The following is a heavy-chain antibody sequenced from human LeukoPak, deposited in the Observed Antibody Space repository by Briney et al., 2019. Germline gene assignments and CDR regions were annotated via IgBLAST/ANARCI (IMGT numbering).Heavy chain of an antibody. V-gene: IGHV1-8*01. J-gene: IGHJ4*02. CDR1: GYTFTSYD. D-gene: IGHD1-26*01. CDR3: ARGSIVGATRRSPDFDY. Sequence: SVKVSCKASGYTFTSYDINWVRQATGQGLEWMGWMNPNSGNTGYAQKFQGRVTMTRNTSISTAYMELSSLRSEDTAVYYCARGSIVGATRRSPDFDYWGQGTLVTVSS. CDR2: MNPNSGNT.